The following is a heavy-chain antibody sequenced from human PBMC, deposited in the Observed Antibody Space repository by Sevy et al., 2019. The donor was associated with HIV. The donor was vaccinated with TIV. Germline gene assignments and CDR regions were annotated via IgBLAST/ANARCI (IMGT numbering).Heavy chain of an antibody. J-gene: IGHJ6*02. D-gene: IGHD2-21*01. CDR1: GFSFSSYW. V-gene: IGHV3-7*01. Sequence: GGSLRLSCAASGFSFSSYWMSWVRQAPGKGLEWVANIKADGSEEKFVDSVKGRFTISRDNAKNSLYLQMNSLRAEDTAVYYCARDSHAYSDLDFYNYGMDVWGQGTTVTVSS. CDR3: ARDSHAYSDLDFYNYGMDV. CDR2: IKADGSEE.